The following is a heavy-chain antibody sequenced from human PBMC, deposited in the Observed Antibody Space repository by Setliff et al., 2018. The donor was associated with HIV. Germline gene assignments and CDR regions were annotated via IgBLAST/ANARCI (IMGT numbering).Heavy chain of an antibody. CDR1: GFTVSTNY. CDR2: IYSGDST. CDR3: SGMGVEVVSYYYGMDV. Sequence: PGGSLRLSCAASGFTVSTNYMTWVRQAPGKGLEWVSVIYSGDSTYYADSVKGRFTISRDDSKSIAYLQMNSLKIEDTAVYYCSGMGVEVVSYYYGMDVWGQGTTVTVSS. J-gene: IGHJ6*02. D-gene: IGHD2-2*01. V-gene: IGHV3-53*01.